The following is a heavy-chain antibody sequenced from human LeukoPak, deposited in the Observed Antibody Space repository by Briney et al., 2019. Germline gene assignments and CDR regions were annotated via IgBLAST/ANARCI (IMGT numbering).Heavy chain of an antibody. D-gene: IGHD3-22*01. V-gene: IGHV1-2*06. CDR3: ARDREFCDSNCYSGWFAS. CDR1: GYTFTDYL. CDR2: INPNSGGT. J-gene: IGHJ5*01. Sequence: GASVKVSCTASGYTFTDYLIHWVRQAPGQGPEWIGRINPNSGGTRYAQKFQGRVIMTRDTSITTLYMELSSLRSDDTAVYYCARDREFCDSNCYSGWFASWGQGTLVTVSS.